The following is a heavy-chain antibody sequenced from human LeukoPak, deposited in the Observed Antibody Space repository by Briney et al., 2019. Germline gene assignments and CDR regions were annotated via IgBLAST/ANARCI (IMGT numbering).Heavy chain of an antibody. CDR1: GFTFSSYA. V-gene: IGHV3-23*01. CDR3: ARVRSVAGIHYDY. J-gene: IGHJ4*02. D-gene: IGHD6-19*01. CDR2: ISGSGGST. Sequence: GGSLRLSCAASGFTFSSYAMSWVRQAPGKGLEWVSAISGSGGSTYYADSVKGRFTISRDNSKNTLYLQMNSLRAEDTAVYYCARVRSVAGIHYDYWGQGTLVTVSS.